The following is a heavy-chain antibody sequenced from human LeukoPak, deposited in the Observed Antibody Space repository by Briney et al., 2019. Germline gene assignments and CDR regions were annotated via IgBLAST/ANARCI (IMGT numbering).Heavy chain of an antibody. Sequence: PSETLSLTCAVSGYSISRGYYWGWIRQPPGKGLEWLGRINHSEGTNYNPSLKSGVTISVDTSKNQFSLKLMSVTGADTAEYYWASRHGCGGNPGGYWFDPWGQGTLVTVSS. CDR2: INHSEGT. J-gene: IGHJ5*02. D-gene: IGHD4-23*01. V-gene: IGHV4-38-2*01. CDR1: GYSISRGYY. CDR3: ASRHGCGGNPGGYWFDP.